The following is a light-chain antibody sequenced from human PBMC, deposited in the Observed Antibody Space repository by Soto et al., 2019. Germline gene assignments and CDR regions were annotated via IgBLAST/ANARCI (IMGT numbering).Light chain of an antibody. V-gene: IGLV2-14*03. CDR3: ASFTRSVTVV. CDR1: SSDVGGYNY. Sequence: QSVLTQPASVSGSPGQSITISCAGTSSDVGGYNYVSWYQQHPGKVPRLIISDVNKRPSVVSDRFSGSKSGNTASLTISGLQAEDEADYYCASFTRSVTVVFGGGTKVTVL. J-gene: IGLJ2*01. CDR2: DVN.